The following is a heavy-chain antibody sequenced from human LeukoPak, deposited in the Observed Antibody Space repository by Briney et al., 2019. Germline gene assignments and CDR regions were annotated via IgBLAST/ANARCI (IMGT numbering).Heavy chain of an antibody. D-gene: IGHD3-10*01. CDR1: GFIVNSNH. CDR3: ARDRGWD. CDR2: IYSGGST. V-gene: IGHV3-66*01. J-gene: IGHJ4*02. Sequence: GGSLRLSCVVSGFIVNSNHMIWVRQAPGKGLEWVSVIYSGGSTYYADSVKGRFIISRDNSKNTLYLQMNSLRAEDTAVYYCARDRGWDWGQGTLVTVTS.